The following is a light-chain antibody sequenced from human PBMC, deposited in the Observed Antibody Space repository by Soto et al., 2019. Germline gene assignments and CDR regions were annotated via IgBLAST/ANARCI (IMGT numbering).Light chain of an antibody. CDR2: WAS. J-gene: IGKJ1*01. Sequence: DIVMTQSPDSLAVSLGERATINCRSSQSVLYSSNNKNYLGWYQQKPGQAPKLLIYWASTRESGVPDRFSGSGSGPDFTLTISSLQAEDVAVYYCQHYYSDPPWTFGQGTKVEIK. V-gene: IGKV4-1*01. CDR1: QSVLYSSNNKNY. CDR3: QHYYSDPPWT.